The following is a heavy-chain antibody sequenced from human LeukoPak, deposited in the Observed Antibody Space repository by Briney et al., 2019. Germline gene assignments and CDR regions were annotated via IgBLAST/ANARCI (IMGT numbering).Heavy chain of an antibody. CDR1: VFTFIRYI. V-gene: IGHV3-21*01. CDR3: ASQDGHYYYYGMDV. Sequence: GGSLRLSCAASVFTFIRYILNWVRQAPGRGLEWVSSISSSSRYIYYADALKGRFTISRDNAQKSLYLQIHSMRAEDTAVYYCASQDGHYYYYGMDVWGQGTTVTVSS. D-gene: IGHD2-15*01. J-gene: IGHJ6*02. CDR2: ISSSSRYI.